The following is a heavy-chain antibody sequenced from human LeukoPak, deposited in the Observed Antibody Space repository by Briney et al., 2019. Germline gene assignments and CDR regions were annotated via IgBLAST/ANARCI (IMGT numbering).Heavy chain of an antibody. CDR2: IHKDGSAK. J-gene: IGHJ4*02. D-gene: IGHD3-10*01. CDR1: GFLFSGYW. CDR3: TRDRGFGADDY. V-gene: IGHV3-7*01. Sequence: PGGSLRLSCGASGFLFSGYWMSWVRQAPGKGLEWVANIHKDGSAKRYVDSVKGRFTISRDNAKSSLYLQMNSLRDEDTAVYYCTRDRGFGADDYWGQGSLVSVSS.